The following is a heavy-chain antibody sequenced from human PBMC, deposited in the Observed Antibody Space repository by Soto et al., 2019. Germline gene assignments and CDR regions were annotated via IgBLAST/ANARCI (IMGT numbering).Heavy chain of an antibody. CDR3: SWYRRYGRGIRPYVSTYFDY. J-gene: IGHJ4*02. D-gene: IGHD1-20*01. V-gene: IGHV4-34*01. CDR1: GGSFSGYY. Sequence: SETLSLTCAVYGGSFSGYYWSWIRQPPGKGLEWIGEINHSGSTNYNPSLKSRVTISVDTSKNQFSLKLSSVTAADTAVYYCSWYRRYGRGIRPYVSTYFDYWGQGTLVTVSS. CDR2: INHSGST.